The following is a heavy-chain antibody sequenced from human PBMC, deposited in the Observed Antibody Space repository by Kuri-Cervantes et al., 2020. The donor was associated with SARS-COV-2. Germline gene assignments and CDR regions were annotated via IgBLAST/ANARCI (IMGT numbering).Heavy chain of an antibody. CDR1: GFTFSSYA. CDR3: AKQPRNILELRFLESRYFDY. V-gene: IGHV3-23*01. Sequence: GESLKIFCAASGFTFSSYAMSWVRQAPGKGLEWVSAISGSGGSIYYAFSVKVRFTISRDNSKNPLYLQMNSLRAEDTAVYYCAKQPRNILELRFLESRYFDYWGQGTLVTVSS. D-gene: IGHD1-7*01. J-gene: IGHJ4*02. CDR2: ISGSGGSI.